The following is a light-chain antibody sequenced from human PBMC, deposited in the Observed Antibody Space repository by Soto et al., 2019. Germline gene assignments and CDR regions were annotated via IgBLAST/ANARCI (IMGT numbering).Light chain of an antibody. J-gene: IGLJ2*01. V-gene: IGLV3-1*01. CDR2: QDS. CDR3: HAWDSGTYVE. CDR1: KLGDKY. Sequence: SYELTQPPSVSVSPGQTASITCSGEKLGDKYACWYQQKPGQSPVLVIYQDSKRPSGIPERFSGSNSGNTATLTISGTQAMDEADYYCHAWDSGTYVEFGGGTKLTLL.